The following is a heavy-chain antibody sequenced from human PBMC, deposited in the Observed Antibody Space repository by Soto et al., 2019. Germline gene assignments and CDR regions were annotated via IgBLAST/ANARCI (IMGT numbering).Heavy chain of an antibody. J-gene: IGHJ6*02. CDR3: ASRSSWYKRYGMDV. Sequence: PGGSLRLSCAASGFTFSSYSMNWVRQAPGKGLEWVSSISSSSSYIYYADSVKGRFTISRDNAKNSLYLQMNSLRAEDTAVYYCASRSSWYKRYGMDVWGQGTTVTVSS. CDR2: ISSSSSYI. CDR1: GFTFSSYS. V-gene: IGHV3-21*01. D-gene: IGHD6-13*01.